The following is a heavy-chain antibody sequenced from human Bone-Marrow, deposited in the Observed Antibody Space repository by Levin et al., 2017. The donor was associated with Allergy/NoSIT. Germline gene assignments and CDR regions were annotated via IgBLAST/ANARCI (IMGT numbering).Heavy chain of an antibody. D-gene: IGHD3-10*01. CDR2: ISDSGIS. J-gene: IGHJ6*03. Sequence: GSLRLSCAVFGRPFSGYFWSWIRQPPGKGLEWLGEISDSGISNYSPSLKSRVTMSVDTSKNQFSLKLRSVTAADRAVYYCARGPLVQGLLPAHYYHMDVWGNGVTVTVSS. V-gene: IGHV4-34*01. CDR1: GRPFSGYF. CDR3: ARGPLVQGLLPAHYYHMDV.